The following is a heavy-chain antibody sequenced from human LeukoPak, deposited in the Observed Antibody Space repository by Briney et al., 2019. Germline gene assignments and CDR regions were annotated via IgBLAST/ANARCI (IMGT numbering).Heavy chain of an antibody. CDR2: ISYDGSNK. V-gene: IGHV3-30*01. CDR1: GFTFSSYA. D-gene: IGHD6-13*01. CDR3: AREGDSSWYRNFDY. J-gene: IGHJ4*02. Sequence: GGSLRLSCAASGFTFSSYATHWVRQAPGKGLEWVAVISYDGSNKYCADSVKGRFTIPRDNSKNTLYLQMNSLRAEDTAVYYCAREGDSSWYRNFDYWGQGTLVTVSS.